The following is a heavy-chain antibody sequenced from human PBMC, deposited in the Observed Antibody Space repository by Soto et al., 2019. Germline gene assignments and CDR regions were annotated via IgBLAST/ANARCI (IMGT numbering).Heavy chain of an antibody. CDR2: MNPNSGNT. CDR3: ALAPTDKQWAEYFQP. CDR1: GYTFTSYD. J-gene: IGHJ1*01. Sequence: SVKVSCKASGYTFTSYDINWVRQATGQGLEWMGWMNPNSGNTGYAQKFQGRVTMTRNTSISTAYMELNSLRDEDTAVYYCALAPTDKQWAEYFQPWGQGTLVTVSS. D-gene: IGHD6-19*01. V-gene: IGHV1-8*01.